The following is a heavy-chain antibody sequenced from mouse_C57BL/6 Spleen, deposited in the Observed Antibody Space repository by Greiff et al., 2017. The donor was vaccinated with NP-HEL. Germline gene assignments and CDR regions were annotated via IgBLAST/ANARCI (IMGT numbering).Heavy chain of an antibody. Sequence: QVQLQQPGAELVRPGSSVKLSCKASGYTFTSYWMDWVKQRPGQGLEWIGNIYPSDSETHYNQKFKDKATLTVDKSSSTAYMQLSSLTSEDSAVYYWARSRLSPTGYDYKYYAMDYWGQGTSVTVSS. CDR2: IYPSDSET. D-gene: IGHD2-4*01. V-gene: IGHV1-61*01. CDR1: GYTFTSYW. J-gene: IGHJ4*01. CDR3: ARSRLSPTGYDYKYYAMDY.